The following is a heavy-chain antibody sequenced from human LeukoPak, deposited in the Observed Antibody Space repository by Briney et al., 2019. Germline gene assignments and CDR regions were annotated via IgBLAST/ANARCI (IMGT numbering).Heavy chain of an antibody. J-gene: IGHJ4*02. CDR2: ISSSGSSI. D-gene: IGHD4-17*01. V-gene: IGHV3-48*01. Sequence: PGGSLRLSCAASGFTFSSYSMNWVRQAPGKGQEWVSYISSSGSSIYYADSVKGRFTISRDNANKLLYLQMNSLSAEDTAVYYCVRGPGVSAVTTMYWGQGTLVTVSS. CDR3: VRGPGVSAVTTMY. CDR1: GFTFSSYS.